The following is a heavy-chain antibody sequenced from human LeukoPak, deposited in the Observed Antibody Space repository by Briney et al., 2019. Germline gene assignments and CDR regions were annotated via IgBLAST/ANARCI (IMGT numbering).Heavy chain of an antibody. CDR3: ARGYGYGNDAFDI. CDR1: GYTFPDYY. CDR2: INPHSGGA. V-gene: IGHV1-2*02. J-gene: IGHJ3*02. D-gene: IGHD5-18*01. Sequence: ASVKLSCTASGYTFPDYYIHWVRQAPGQGLEWMGWINPHSGGANYAQRFQGRVTMTRDTSISTAYMELNRLQADDTAMFYCARGYGYGNDAFDIWGQGTMVTVSS.